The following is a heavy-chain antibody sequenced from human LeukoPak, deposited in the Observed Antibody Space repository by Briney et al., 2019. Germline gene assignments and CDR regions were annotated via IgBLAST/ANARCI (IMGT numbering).Heavy chain of an antibody. CDR3: ARVGITMVRTNAFDI. CDR2: INFEGSTT. V-gene: IGHV3-74*01. Sequence: PRGSLRLSCAASGFTFSGYWMHWVRQAPGKGLVWVSRINFEGSTTDYADSVKGRFTISRDNAKNTLFLQMNSLRAEDTAVYYCARVGITMVRTNAFDIWGQGTMVTVSS. CDR1: GFTFSGYW. D-gene: IGHD3-10*01. J-gene: IGHJ3*02.